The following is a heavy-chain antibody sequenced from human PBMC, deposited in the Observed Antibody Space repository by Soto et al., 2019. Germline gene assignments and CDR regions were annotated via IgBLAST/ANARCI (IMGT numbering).Heavy chain of an antibody. CDR2: IYTSGST. D-gene: IGHD6-13*01. CDR3: ARDYKAAAGPWWWFDP. J-gene: IGHJ5*02. Sequence: SETLYLTCTVSGGSISSYYWSWIRQPAGKGLEWIGRIYTSGSTNYNPSLKSRVTMSVDTSKNQFSLKLSSVTAADTAVYYCARDYKAAAGPWWWFDPWGQGTLVTVSS. CDR1: GGSISSYY. V-gene: IGHV4-4*07.